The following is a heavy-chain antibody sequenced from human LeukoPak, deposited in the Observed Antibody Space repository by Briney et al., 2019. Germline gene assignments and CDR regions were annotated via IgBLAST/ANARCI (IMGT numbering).Heavy chain of an antibody. CDR2: ISGSGGST. V-gene: IGHV3-23*01. CDR1: GFTFSSYA. Sequence: GGSLRLSCAASGFTFSSYAMSWVRQAPGKGLEWVSAISGSGGSTYYADSVKGRFTISRDNSKNTLYLQMNSLRAEDTAVYYVTKTAKPYDPNLVDYWGQGTLVTGSS. CDR3: TKTAKPYDPNLVDY. J-gene: IGHJ4*02. D-gene: IGHD3-22*01.